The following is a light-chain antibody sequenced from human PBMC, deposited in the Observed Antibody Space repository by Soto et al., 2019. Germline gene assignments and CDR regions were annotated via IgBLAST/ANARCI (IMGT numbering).Light chain of an antibody. CDR1: QGISSY. Sequence: AIRMTQSPSSLSASTGDRVTITCRASQGISSYLAWYQQKPGKAPKLLIYAASTLQSGVPSRFSGSGVGTDCTVTISSLKNEDFATYDCQQRFTTTWTFGQGTKVDIK. CDR2: AAS. V-gene: IGKV1-8*01. J-gene: IGKJ1*01. CDR3: QQRFTTTWT.